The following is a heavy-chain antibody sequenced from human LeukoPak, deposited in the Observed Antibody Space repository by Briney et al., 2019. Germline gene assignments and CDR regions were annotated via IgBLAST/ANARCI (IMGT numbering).Heavy chain of an antibody. CDR1: GGSVSSGSYH. D-gene: IGHD5-12*01. Sequence: PSETLSLTCTVSGGSVSSGSYHWSWIRQPPGKGLEWIGYISDRGSTNYNPSLKSRVTMSVDTSKNQFSLKLSSLTAADTAVYYCARGGDYWGQGTLVTVSS. J-gene: IGHJ4*02. V-gene: IGHV4-61*01. CDR2: ISDRGST. CDR3: ARGGDY.